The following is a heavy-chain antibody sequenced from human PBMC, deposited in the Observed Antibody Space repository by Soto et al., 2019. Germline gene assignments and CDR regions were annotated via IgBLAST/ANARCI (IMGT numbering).Heavy chain of an antibody. J-gene: IGHJ4*02. V-gene: IGHV3-23*01. Sequence: PGGSLRLSCAASGFTFSSYAMSWVRQAPGKGLEWVSAISGSGGSTYYADSVKGRFTISRDNSKNTLYLQMNSLRAEDTAVYYCAKDRYCSSTSCYDGYFDYWGQGTLVTVS. CDR3: AKDRYCSSTSCYDGYFDY. CDR2: ISGSGGST. CDR1: GFTFSSYA. D-gene: IGHD2-2*01.